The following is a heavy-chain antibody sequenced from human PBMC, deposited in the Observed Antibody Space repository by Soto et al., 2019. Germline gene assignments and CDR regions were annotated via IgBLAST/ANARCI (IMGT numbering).Heavy chain of an antibody. Sequence: GGSLRLSCAASGFTFSNYAMSWVRQAPGRELEWVSSISSSGGSTDYADSVKGRFTISRDNSQNTLNLQMNSLRAEDTAIYFCAKNQHAMAHDYWGPGTLVTVSS. CDR3: AKNQHAMAHDY. J-gene: IGHJ4*02. CDR2: ISSSGGST. D-gene: IGHD2-8*01. CDR1: GFTFSNYA. V-gene: IGHV3-23*01.